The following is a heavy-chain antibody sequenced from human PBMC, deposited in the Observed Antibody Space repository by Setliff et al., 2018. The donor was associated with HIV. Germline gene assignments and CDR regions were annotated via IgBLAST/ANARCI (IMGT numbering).Heavy chain of an antibody. J-gene: IGHJ6*03. V-gene: IGHV4-59*01. CDR2: IFYSGST. Sequence: SETLSLTCSVSGGSISDYYWSWIRQPPGKGLEWIGYIFYSGSTNYNPSLKSRVTISVNKSKNQFSLKLRSVTAADTAVYYCARVVRQVPASYYYYYYYMDVWGKGTTVTVSS. CDR3: ARVVRQVPASYYYYYYYMDV. CDR1: GGSISDYY. D-gene: IGHD2-2*01.